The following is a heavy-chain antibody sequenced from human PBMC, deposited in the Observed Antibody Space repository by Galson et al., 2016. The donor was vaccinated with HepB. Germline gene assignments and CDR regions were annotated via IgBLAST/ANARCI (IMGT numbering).Heavy chain of an antibody. D-gene: IGHD1-26*01. J-gene: IGHJ4*02. Sequence: SLRLSCAASGFSFSNYNMDWVRQAPGKGLEWVSYISGSSTIYYADSVKGRFTISRDNAKNSLYLQMNSLRDGDTAVYYCARVGGATNDYWGRGTLVTVSS. CDR2: ISGSSTI. CDR3: ARVGGATNDY. V-gene: IGHV3-48*02. CDR1: GFSFSNYN.